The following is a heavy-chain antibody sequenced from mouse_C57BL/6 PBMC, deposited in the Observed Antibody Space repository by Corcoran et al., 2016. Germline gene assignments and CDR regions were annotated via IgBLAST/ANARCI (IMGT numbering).Heavy chain of an antibody. Sequence: EVQLQQSGPELVKPGASVKISCKASGYTFTDYYMNWVKQSHGKSIEWIGDINPNNGGTSYNQKFKGKATLTVDKSSSTAYMELRSLTSEDSAVYYCAMDYWGQGTSVTVSS. J-gene: IGHJ4*01. CDR2: INPNNGGT. CDR3: AMDY. CDR1: GYTFTDYY. V-gene: IGHV1-26*01.